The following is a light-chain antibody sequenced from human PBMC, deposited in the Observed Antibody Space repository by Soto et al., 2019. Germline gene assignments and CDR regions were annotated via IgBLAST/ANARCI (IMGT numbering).Light chain of an antibody. V-gene: IGKV1-16*01. J-gene: IGKJ2*01. Sequence: DIQMTHSPSSLSASVGDRVTITCRASQGIGKYLAWFQQRPGKAPKSLIYSTSTLQTGGPSRFSGSGSGTDFTFTISSLQPEDVATYYCLQYNSYPQTFGQGTKVDIK. CDR2: STS. CDR1: QGIGKY. CDR3: LQYNSYPQT.